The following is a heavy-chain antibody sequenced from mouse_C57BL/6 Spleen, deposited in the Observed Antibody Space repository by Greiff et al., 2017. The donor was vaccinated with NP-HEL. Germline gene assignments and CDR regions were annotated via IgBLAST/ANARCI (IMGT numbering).Heavy chain of an antibody. D-gene: IGHD2-4*01. J-gene: IGHJ3*01. Sequence: EVQLQESGAELVRPGASVKLSCTASGFNIKDYYMHWVKQRPEQGLEWIGRIDPEDGDTEYAPKFQGKATMTADTSSNTAYLQLSSLTSEDTAVYYCTTYYYDYDAWFAYWGQGTLVTVSA. CDR1: GFNIKDYY. CDR3: TTYYYDYDAWFAY. V-gene: IGHV14-1*01. CDR2: IDPEDGDT.